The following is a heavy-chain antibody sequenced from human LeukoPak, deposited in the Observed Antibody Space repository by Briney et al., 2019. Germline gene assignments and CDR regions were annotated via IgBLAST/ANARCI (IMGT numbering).Heavy chain of an antibody. CDR1: GYAFTSYY. CDR2: INPSGGST. D-gene: IGHD7-27*01. V-gene: IGHV1-46*01. Sequence: ASVKVSCKASGYAFTSYYMHWVRQAPGQGLEWMGIINPSGGSTSYAQKLQGRVTMTRDMSTSTVYVELSSLRSEDTAVYYCASGDEDYFDYWGQGTLVTVSS. CDR3: ASGDEDYFDY. J-gene: IGHJ4*02.